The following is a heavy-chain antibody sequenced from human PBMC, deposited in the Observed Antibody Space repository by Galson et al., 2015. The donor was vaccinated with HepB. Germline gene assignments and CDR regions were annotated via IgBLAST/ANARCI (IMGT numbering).Heavy chain of an antibody. CDR2: IIPILGIA. D-gene: IGHD3-10*01. Sequence: SVKVSCKASGGTFSSYTISWVRQAPGQGLEWMGRIIPILGIANYAQKFQGRVTITADKSTSTAYMELSSLRSEDTAVYYCARVISYYGSGSYYTSAEYFQHWGQGTLVTVSS. CDR3: ARVISYYGSGSYYTSAEYFQH. CDR1: GGTFSSYT. J-gene: IGHJ1*01. V-gene: IGHV1-69*02.